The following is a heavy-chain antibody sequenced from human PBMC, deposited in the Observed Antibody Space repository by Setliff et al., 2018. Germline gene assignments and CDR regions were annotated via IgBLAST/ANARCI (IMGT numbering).Heavy chain of an antibody. D-gene: IGHD2-2*01. Sequence: SETLSLTCAVSGVSVNSLTWWSWVRQSPGKGLEWIGHIYHDGNTKSYPSVHFNQSLKSRVTMSVDRSKNHFSLELTSVTAADTAVYYCARGGGGYHAASWGQGVLVTVSS. V-gene: IGHV4-4*02. CDR1: GVSVNSLTW. CDR2: IYHDGNT. J-gene: IGHJ5*02. CDR3: ARGGGGYHAAS.